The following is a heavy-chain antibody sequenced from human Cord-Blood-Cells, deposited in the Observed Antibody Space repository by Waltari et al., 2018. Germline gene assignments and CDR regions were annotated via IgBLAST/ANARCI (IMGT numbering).Heavy chain of an antibody. CDR3: AREACSSTSCYAFDI. CDR2: IIPILGIA. D-gene: IGHD2-2*01. J-gene: IGHJ3*02. CDR1: GGTFSSYA. Sequence: QVQLVQSGAEVKKPGSSVKVSCKASGGTFSSYAISWVRQAPGQGLEWMGRIIPILGIANYEQKFQGRVPITADKSTSTAYMELSSLRSEDTAVYYCAREACSSTSCYAFDIWGQGTMVTVSS. V-gene: IGHV1-69*09.